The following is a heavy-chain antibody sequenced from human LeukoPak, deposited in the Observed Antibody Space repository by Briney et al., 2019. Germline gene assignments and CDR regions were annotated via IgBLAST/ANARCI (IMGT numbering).Heavy chain of an antibody. CDR3: ARDLHYYDSSGYSWGY. J-gene: IGHJ4*02. CDR1: GYTFTSYY. Sequence: ASVKDSCKASGYTFTSYYMHWVRPAPGQGLEWMGIINPSGGSTSYAQKFQGRVTMTRDTSTSTVYMELSSLRSEDTAVYYSARDLHYYDSSGYSWGYWGQGTLVTVSS. D-gene: IGHD3-22*01. V-gene: IGHV1-46*01. CDR2: INPSGGST.